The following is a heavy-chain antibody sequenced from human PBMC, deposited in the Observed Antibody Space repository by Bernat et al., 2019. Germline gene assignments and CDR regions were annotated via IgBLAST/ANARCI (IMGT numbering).Heavy chain of an antibody. CDR1: GFTFSSYG. CDR3: AKEHPFSVITKQLGAFDI. V-gene: IGHV3-30*18. J-gene: IGHJ3*02. D-gene: IGHD6-6*01. Sequence: QVQLVESGGGVVQPGRSLRLSCAASGFTFSSYGMHWVRQAPGKGLEWVAVISYDGSNKYYADSVKGRFTISRDNSKNTLYLQMNSLRAEDTAVYYCAKEHPFSVITKQLGAFDIWGQGTMVTVSS. CDR2: ISYDGSNK.